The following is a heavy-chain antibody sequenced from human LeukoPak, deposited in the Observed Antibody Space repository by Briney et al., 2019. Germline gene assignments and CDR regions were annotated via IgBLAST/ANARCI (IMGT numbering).Heavy chain of an antibody. CDR1: GGTFISYA. V-gene: IGHV1-69*06. CDR2: IIPIFGTA. J-gene: IGHJ4*02. D-gene: IGHD4-17*01. Sequence: SVKVSCKASGGTFISYAISWVRQAPGQGLEWMEGIIPIFGTANYAQKFQGRVTITADKSTSTAYMELSSLRSEDTAVYYCARDLYGDYAPGVYWGQGTLLTVSS. CDR3: ARDLYGDYAPGVY.